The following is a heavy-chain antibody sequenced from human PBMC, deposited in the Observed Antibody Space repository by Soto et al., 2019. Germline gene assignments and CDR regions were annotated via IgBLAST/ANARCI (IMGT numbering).Heavy chain of an antibody. D-gene: IGHD3-9*01. CDR1: GFTFSSYA. J-gene: IGHJ4*02. CDR2: ISGSGGST. CDR3: AKGDGGDILTGYYNY. Sequence: GGSLRLSCAASGFTFSSYAMSWVRQAPGKGLEWVSAISGSGGSTYYADSLKGRFTISRANSKNTLYLQMNSLRAEDTAVYYCAKGDGGDILTGYYNYWGQGTLVTVSS. V-gene: IGHV3-23*01.